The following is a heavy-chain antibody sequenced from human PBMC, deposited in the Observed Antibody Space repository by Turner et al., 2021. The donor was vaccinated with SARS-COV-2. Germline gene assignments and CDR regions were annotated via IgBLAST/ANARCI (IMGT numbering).Heavy chain of an antibody. CDR1: GFTFSSYG. V-gene: IGHV3-33*01. D-gene: IGHD6-19*01. CDR3: ARTIAVAGSGEAFDI. CDR2: IWYDGSNK. Sequence: QVQLVESGGGVVQPGRSLRLPCAASGFTFSSYGMHWVRQAPGKGLEWVAVIWYDGSNKFYADSVKGRFTISRDNSKNTLYLQMNSLRVEDTAVYYCARTIAVAGSGEAFDIWGQGTMVTVSS. J-gene: IGHJ3*02.